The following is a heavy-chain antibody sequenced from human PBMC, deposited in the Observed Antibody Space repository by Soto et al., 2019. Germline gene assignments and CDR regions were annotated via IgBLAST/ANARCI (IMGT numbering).Heavy chain of an antibody. V-gene: IGHV1-2*04. D-gene: IGHD2-15*01. Sequence: LQKMGWINPNSGGTNYAQKFQGWVTMTRDTSISTAYMELSRLRSDDTAVYYCARTRSPIGYCSGGSCPDLDYWGQGTLVTVSS. CDR2: INPNSGGT. J-gene: IGHJ4*02. CDR3: ARTRSPIGYCSGGSCPDLDY.